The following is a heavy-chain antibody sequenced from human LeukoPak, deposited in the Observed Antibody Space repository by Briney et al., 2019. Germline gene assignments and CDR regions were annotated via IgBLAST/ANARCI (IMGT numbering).Heavy chain of an antibody. V-gene: IGHV3-53*01. J-gene: IGHJ3*02. CDR2: ISNDGDT. CDR1: GFTVSSNY. CDR3: AKDLLRWLQLTGGAFDI. D-gene: IGHD5-24*01. Sequence: GGSLRLSCAASGFTVSSNYMSWVRQGPGKGLECVSVISNDGDTYYADSVKGRFTISRDNSKNTLYLQMNSLRAEDTAVYYCAKDLLRWLQLTGGAFDIWGQGTMVTVSS.